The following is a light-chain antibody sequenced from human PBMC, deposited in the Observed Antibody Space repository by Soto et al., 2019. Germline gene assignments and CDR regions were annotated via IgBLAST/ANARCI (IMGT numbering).Light chain of an antibody. Sequence: QSVLTQPASVSGSPGQSITISCTGTSSDVCGYNYVSWYQQHPGKAPKLMIYDVSNRRSGVSNRFSGSKSGNTASLTISGLQAEDEADYYCSSYTSSSMCVVFGGGTKLTVL. V-gene: IGLV2-14*01. CDR3: SSYTSSSMCVV. J-gene: IGLJ2*01. CDR2: DVS. CDR1: SSDVCGYNY.